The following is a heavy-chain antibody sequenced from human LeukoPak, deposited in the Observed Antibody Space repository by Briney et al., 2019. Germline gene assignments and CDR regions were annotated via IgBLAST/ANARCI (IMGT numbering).Heavy chain of an antibody. Sequence: GGSLRLSFAASGLTVSINYITWVRQAPGEGHEWVSVIYSGGSTYSADCVKGRFTISRDNSQKTLNLQMNSLRAEDTAVYYCTGNWGADKWFDPWGQGTLVTVSS. CDR1: GLTVSINY. CDR3: TGNWGADKWFDP. D-gene: IGHD7-27*01. J-gene: IGHJ5*02. V-gene: IGHV3-53*01. CDR2: IYSGGST.